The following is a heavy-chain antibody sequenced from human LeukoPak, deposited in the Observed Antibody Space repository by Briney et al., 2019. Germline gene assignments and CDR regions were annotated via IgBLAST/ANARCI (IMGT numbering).Heavy chain of an antibody. CDR2: ISGSDGNT. Sequence: GGSLRLSCEASGFTFSSYAMSWVRQAPGKGLEWVSAISGSDGNTYYADSVKGRFTISRDNSKNSLYLQMNSLRAEDTAAYYCAKGSGSYIFFDYWGQGTLVTVSS. V-gene: IGHV3-23*01. CDR3: AKGSGSYIFFDY. J-gene: IGHJ4*02. CDR1: GFTFSSYA. D-gene: IGHD3-10*01.